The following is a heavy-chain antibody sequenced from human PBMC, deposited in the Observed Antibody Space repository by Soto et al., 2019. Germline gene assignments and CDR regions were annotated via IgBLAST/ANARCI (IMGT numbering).Heavy chain of an antibody. CDR2: IYWDDDK. Sequence: QITLKESGPTLVKPTQTLTLTCTFSGFSLSTSGVGVGWIRQPPGKALEWLALIYWDDDKRYSPSLKSRLTITKDTYKNQVVLTMTNMDPVDTATYYCAHSPRDILTCYPYYFDYWGQGTLVTVSS. CDR3: AHSPRDILTCYPYYFDY. D-gene: IGHD3-9*01. V-gene: IGHV2-5*02. J-gene: IGHJ4*02. CDR1: GFSLSTSGVG.